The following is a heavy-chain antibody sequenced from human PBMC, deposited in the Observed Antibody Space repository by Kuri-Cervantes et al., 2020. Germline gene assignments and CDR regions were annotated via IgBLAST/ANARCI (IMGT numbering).Heavy chain of an antibody. CDR1: GYPFTDYY. J-gene: IGHJ5*02. V-gene: IGHV1-18*04. CDR2: ISAYNGNT. Sequence: ASVKVSCKASGYPFTDYYIHWLRQAPGQGLEWMGWISAYNGNTNYAQKLQGRVTITTDESTSTAYMELSSLRSEDTAVYYCARGYSYGWRWFDPWGQGTLVTVSS. CDR3: ARGYSYGWRWFDP. D-gene: IGHD5-18*01.